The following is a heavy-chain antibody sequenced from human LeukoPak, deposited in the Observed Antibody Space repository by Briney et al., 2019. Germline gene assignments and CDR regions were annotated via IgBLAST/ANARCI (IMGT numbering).Heavy chain of an antibody. J-gene: IGHJ4*02. CDR3: ARDRGYSGYAHGY. D-gene: IGHD5-12*01. V-gene: IGHV3-21*01. CDR1: GFPFSSYA. CDR2: ILNSTHI. Sequence: GGSLRLSCAASGFPFSSYALGWIRQAPGKGLEWVSSILNSTHIYYSDSVKGRFTISRDNTKNSLYLQMDSLRAEDTAVYFCARDRGYSGYAHGYWGQGTLVTVSS.